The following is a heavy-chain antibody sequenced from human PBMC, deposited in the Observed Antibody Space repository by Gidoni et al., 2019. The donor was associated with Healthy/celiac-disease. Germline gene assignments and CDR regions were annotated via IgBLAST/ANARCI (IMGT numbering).Heavy chain of an antibody. CDR3: TRDEGYYDSIGA. CDR2: IRSKAYGGTT. CDR1: GFTFGDYA. D-gene: IGHD3-22*01. J-gene: IGHJ4*02. V-gene: IGHV3-49*05. Sequence: EVQLVESGGGLVKPGRSLRLSCTASGFTFGDYAMGWFRQAPGKGLEWVGFIRSKAYGGTTEYAASVKGRFTISRDDSKSIAYLQMNSLKTEDTAVYYCTRDEGYYDSIGAWGQGTLVTVSS.